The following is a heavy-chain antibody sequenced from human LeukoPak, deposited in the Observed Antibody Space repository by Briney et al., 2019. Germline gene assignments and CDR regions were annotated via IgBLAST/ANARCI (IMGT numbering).Heavy chain of an antibody. J-gene: IGHJ3*01. D-gene: IGHD2-2*01. V-gene: IGHV3-30*04. CDR2: ISMDGSQQ. Sequence: TGRSLRLSCAASGFRFNGYAMHWVRQPPGTGLEWVAVISMDGSQQYYADSVKGRFTISRDKSKNTLYLQMNSLRSEDTSVYYCAREVYSYALDALDLWGQGTMVTVSS. CDR3: AREVYSYALDALDL. CDR1: GFRFNGYA.